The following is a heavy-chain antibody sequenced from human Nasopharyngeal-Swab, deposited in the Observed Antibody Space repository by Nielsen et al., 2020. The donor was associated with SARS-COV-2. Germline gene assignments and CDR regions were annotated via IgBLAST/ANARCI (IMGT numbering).Heavy chain of an antibody. CDR3: AKDPRNTAMVNYFDY. V-gene: IGHV3-23*01. J-gene: IGHJ4*02. Sequence: GESLKISCAASGFTSSSYAMSWVRQAPGKGLEWVSAISGSGGSTYYADSVKGRFTISRDNSKNTLYLQMNSLRAEDTAVYYCAKDPRNTAMVNYFDYWGQGTLVTVSS. D-gene: IGHD5-18*01. CDR2: ISGSGGST. CDR1: GFTSSSYA.